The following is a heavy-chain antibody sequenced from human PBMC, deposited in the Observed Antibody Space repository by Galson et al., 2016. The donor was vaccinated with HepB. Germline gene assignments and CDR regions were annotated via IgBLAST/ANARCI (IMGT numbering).Heavy chain of an antibody. V-gene: IGHV4-59*01. J-gene: IGHJ5*02. D-gene: IGHD3-22*01. CDR2: IHYTGST. CDR1: GGSMNSYY. CDR3: ARDLTFSDSSGTYANWFDP. Sequence: SETLSLTCTVSGGSMNSYYWNWIRQSPGKGMEWVGSIHYTGSTTYNPSLTSRVTISLDTSKDQFFLKLTSVTAADTAVYYCARDLTFSDSSGTYANWFDPWGQGTQVTVSS.